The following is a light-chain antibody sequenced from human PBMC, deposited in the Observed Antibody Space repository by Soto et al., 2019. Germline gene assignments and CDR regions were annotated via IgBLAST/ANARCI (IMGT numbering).Light chain of an antibody. V-gene: IGKV1-27*01. CDR2: ATS. CDR1: QGIAPY. J-gene: IGKJ4*01. CDR3: KKYNSAPLT. Sequence: DVQMTQSPSSLSAFVGDRVTITCRASQGIAPYLAWFQQKPGKVPKLLIFATSTLQSGVPSRFSGSGSGTDFTLTISSLQPEDVGTYYCKKYNSAPLTCGGGTKVEIK.